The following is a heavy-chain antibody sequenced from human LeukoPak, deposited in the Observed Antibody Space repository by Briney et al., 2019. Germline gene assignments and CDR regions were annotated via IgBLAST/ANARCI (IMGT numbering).Heavy chain of an antibody. CDR2: IYTSGST. CDR1: GGSISSYY. V-gene: IGHV4-4*07. Sequence: PSETLSLTCTVSGGSISSYYWSWIRQPAGKGLEWIGRIYTSGSTNYNPSLKSRVTMSVDTSKNQFSLKLSSVTAADTAVYYCARRRSSSWSNHFDYWGQGTLVTVSS. D-gene: IGHD6-13*01. CDR3: ARRRSSSWSNHFDY. J-gene: IGHJ4*02.